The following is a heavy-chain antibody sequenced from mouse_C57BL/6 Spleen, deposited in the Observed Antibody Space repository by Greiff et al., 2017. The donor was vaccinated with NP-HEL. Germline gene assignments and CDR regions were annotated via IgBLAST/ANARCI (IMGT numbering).Heavy chain of an antibody. V-gene: IGHV5-4*01. CDR3: ARDRGYDYDLGIFAY. J-gene: IGHJ3*01. CDR2: ISDGGSYT. Sequence: EVQRVESGGGLVKPGGSLKLSCAASGFTFSSYAMSWVRQTPEKRLEWVATISDGGSYTYYPDNVKGRFTISRDNAKNNLYLQMSHLKSEDTAMYYWARDRGYDYDLGIFAYWGQGTLVTVSA. CDR1: GFTFSSYA. D-gene: IGHD2-4*01.